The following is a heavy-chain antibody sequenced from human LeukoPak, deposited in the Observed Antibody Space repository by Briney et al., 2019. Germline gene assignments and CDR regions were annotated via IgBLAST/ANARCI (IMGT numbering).Heavy chain of an antibody. V-gene: IGHV3-23*01. J-gene: IGHJ6*03. CDR2: ISGSGGST. CDR1: GFTFSSYA. CDR3: AKGAHYDSWSGLNYYYVDV. Sequence: GGSLRLSCAASGFTFSSYAMSWVRQAPGKGLEWVSAISGSGGSTYYADSVKGRLTISRDNSKNTLYLQMNSLRAEDTAVYYCAKGAHYDSWSGLNYYYVDVWGKGTTVTVSS. D-gene: IGHD3-3*01.